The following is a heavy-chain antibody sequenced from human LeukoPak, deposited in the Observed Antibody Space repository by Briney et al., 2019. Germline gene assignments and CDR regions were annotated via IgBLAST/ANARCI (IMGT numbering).Heavy chain of an antibody. D-gene: IGHD1-26*01. J-gene: IGHJ4*02. Sequence: PGGSLRLSCAASRFTFVRFAMSWVRQAPGKGLEWVANIKQDGSEKYYVDSVKGRFTISRDNAKNSLYLQVNSLRVEDTAIYYCARDKIVGATTLDYWGQGTLVTVSS. V-gene: IGHV3-7*01. CDR3: ARDKIVGATTLDY. CDR1: RFTFVRFA. CDR2: IKQDGSEK.